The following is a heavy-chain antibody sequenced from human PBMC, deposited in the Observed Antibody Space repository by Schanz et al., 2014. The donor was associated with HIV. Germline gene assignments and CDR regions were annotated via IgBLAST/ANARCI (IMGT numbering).Heavy chain of an antibody. CDR3: ARAAFSSEYYYGMDV. V-gene: IGHV1-18*01. J-gene: IGHJ6*02. CDR1: GYTFSHYG. Sequence: QVQLVQSGAEVKKPGASVKVSCKASGYTFSHYGITWVRQAPGQGPEWMGWISAYNGNTNYAQKIQGRVTMTTDTSTSTAYMELRSLTSDDTAVYYCARAAFSSEYYYGMDVWGQGTTVTVSS. D-gene: IGHD3-3*02. CDR2: ISAYNGNT.